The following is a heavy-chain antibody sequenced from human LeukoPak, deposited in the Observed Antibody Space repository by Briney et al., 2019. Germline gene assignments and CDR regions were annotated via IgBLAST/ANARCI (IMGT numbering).Heavy chain of an antibody. CDR2: ISSSSSYI. Sequence: GVLRLSCAASGFTFSSYSMNWVRQAPGKGLEWVSSISSSSSYIYYADSVKGRFTISRDNAKNSLYLQMNSLRAEDTAGSYCARTHRSGGSCYQNYYYDYYMDVWGKGTTVTVSS. D-gene: IGHD2-15*01. CDR1: GFTFSSYS. V-gene: IGHV3-21*01. CDR3: ARTHRSGGSCYQNYYYDYYMDV. J-gene: IGHJ6*03.